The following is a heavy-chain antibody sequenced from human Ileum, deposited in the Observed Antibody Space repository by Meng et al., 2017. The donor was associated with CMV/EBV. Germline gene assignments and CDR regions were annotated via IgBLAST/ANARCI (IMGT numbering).Heavy chain of an antibody. J-gene: IGHJ4*02. V-gene: IGHV7-4-1*02. D-gene: IGHD1-26*01. CDR2: INTNTGNP. Sequence: SCKACDYNFTSNNMIWVRQAPGQGPEWMGWINTNTGNPTYAQGFTGRFVFSLDTSVSTTYLQISSLKAEDTAVYYCARDGLSGRYFDYWGQGTLVTVSS. CDR3: ARDGLSGRYFDY. CDR1: DYNFTSNN.